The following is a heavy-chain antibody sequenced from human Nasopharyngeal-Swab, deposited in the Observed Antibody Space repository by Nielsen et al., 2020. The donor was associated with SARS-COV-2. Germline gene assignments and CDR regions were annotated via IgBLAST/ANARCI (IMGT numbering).Heavy chain of an antibody. V-gene: IGHV3-9*01. CDR3: AKARRTDTYGFECFDY. Sequence: SLKISCAASGFTFENSAIHWVRQPPGKGQEWVAGITWHSGNKGYAESVQGRLTISRDNAKNSLYLQINRLRAEDTALYYCAKARRTDTYGFECFDYWGQGTLVTVSS. CDR1: GFTFENSA. J-gene: IGHJ4*02. D-gene: IGHD5-18*01. CDR2: ITWHSGNK.